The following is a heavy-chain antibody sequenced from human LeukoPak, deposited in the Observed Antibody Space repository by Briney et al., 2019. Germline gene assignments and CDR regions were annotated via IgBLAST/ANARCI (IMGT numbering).Heavy chain of an antibody. CDR3: ARLSGTSGTTSRVLHY. D-gene: IGHD1-1*01. V-gene: IGHV3-23*01. CDR2: ISGSGDAT. J-gene: IGHJ4*02. CDR1: GFTFTTYA. Sequence: GGSLRLSCAASGFTFTTYAMTWVRRAPGKGPEWVSAISGSGDATYYADSVKGRFTISRDNSENTVYLQVSSLRAEDTAVYYCARLSGTSGTTSRVLHYWGQGALVTVSS.